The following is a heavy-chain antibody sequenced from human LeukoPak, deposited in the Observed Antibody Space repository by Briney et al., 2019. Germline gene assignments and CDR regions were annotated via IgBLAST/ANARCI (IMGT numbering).Heavy chain of an antibody. CDR3: ARGAEYFYDSSGLLDY. D-gene: IGHD3-22*01. CDR1: GFTFSYHW. J-gene: IGHJ4*02. CDR2: IQNDGSAT. V-gene: IGHV3-74*01. Sequence: GGSLRLSCAASGFTFSYHWMHWVRQAPGKGRVWVSRIQNDGSATTYADSVKGRFTISRDNTKNTLYLQMNSLRAEDTAVYYCARGAEYFYDSSGLLDYWGQGIMVTVSS.